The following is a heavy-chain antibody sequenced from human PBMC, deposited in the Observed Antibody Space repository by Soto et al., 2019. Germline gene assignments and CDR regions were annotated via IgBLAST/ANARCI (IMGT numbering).Heavy chain of an antibody. CDR3: ARSYSSSWTNLDY. V-gene: IGHV5-51*01. CDR1: GYSFTSYW. J-gene: IGHJ4*02. Sequence: GESLKISCKGSGYSFTSYWIGWVRQMPGKGLEWMGIIYPGDSDTRYSPSFQGQVTISAAKSISTAYLQWSSLKASDTAMYYCARSYSSSWTNLDYWGQGTLVTVSS. CDR2: IYPGDSDT. D-gene: IGHD6-13*01.